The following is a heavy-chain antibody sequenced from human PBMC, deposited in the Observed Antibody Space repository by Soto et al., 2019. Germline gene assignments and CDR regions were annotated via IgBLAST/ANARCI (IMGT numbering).Heavy chain of an antibody. J-gene: IGHJ4*02. CDR3: ARDSGESLRFFDY. Sequence: NPSETLSLTCTVSGGSINSGGSNWNWIRQRPGEGLEWIGYITYRGTTYSIPSLKSRVTMSVDTSKNQFSLKLSSVSAADTAVYYCARDSGESLRFFDYWGQGAPVTVSS. CDR2: ITYRGTT. D-gene: IGHD3-10*01. CDR1: GGSINSGGSN. V-gene: IGHV4-31*03.